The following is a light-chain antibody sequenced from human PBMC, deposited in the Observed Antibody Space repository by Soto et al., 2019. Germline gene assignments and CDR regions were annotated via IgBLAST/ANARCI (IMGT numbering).Light chain of an antibody. CDR2: GAS. J-gene: IGKJ5*01. Sequence: EIVMTHSPGTLSFSPVDRAALSCKSSQSVHNFLAWYQQKPGQAPRLLIYGASNRAAGIPARFSGSGSGTDFTLTINSLEPEDFTVYYCQQRSNWPPITFGQGTRLEIK. CDR3: QQRSNWPPIT. CDR1: QSVHNF. V-gene: IGKV3-11*01.